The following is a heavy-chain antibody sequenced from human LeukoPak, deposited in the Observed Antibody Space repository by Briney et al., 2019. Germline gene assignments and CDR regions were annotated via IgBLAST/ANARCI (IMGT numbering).Heavy chain of an antibody. Sequence: ASVKVSCKASGYTFTGYYMHWVRQAPGQGLEWMGWINPNSGGTNYAQKFQGRVTMTRDTSISTAYMELSRLRSDDTAVYYCARADPPVVVAATLSNWFDPWGQGTLVTVS. J-gene: IGHJ5*02. D-gene: IGHD2-15*01. CDR1: GYTFTGYY. CDR3: ARADPPVVVAATLSNWFDP. CDR2: INPNSGGT. V-gene: IGHV1-2*02.